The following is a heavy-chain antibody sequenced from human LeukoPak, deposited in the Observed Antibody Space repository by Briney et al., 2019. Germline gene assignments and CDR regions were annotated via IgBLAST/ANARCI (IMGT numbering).Heavy chain of an antibody. CDR1: GYTFTGYY. CDR2: INPNSGGT. D-gene: IGHD3-22*01. V-gene: IGHV1-2*02. J-gene: IGHJ5*02. CDR3: ARESYDYYDSSGYYWFDP. Sequence: ASVKVSCKASGYTFTGYYMHWVRQAPGQGLEWMGWINPNSGGTNYAQKFQGRVTMTRNTSISTAYMELSSLRSEDTAVYYCARESYDYYDSSGYYWFDPWGQGTLVTVSS.